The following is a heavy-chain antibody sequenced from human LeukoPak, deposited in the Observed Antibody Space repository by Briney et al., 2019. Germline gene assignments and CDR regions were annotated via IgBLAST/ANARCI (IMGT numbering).Heavy chain of an antibody. D-gene: IGHD2-2*01. V-gene: IGHV1-3*01. CDR2: INAGNGNT. CDR3: ARELVPAANYYYYYGMDV. J-gene: IGHJ6*04. CDR1: GYTFTSYA. Sequence: ASVKVSCKASGYTFTSYAMHWVRQAPGRRLEWMGWINAGNGNTKYSQKFQGRVTITRDTSASTAYMELSSLRSEDTAVYYCARELVPAANYYYYYGMDVWGKGTTVTVSS.